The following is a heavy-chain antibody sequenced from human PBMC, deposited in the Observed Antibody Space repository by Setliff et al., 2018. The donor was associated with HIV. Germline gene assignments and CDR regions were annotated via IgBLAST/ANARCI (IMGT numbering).Heavy chain of an antibody. CDR2: VDPEDGET. CDR3: ATLLNSELLDY. D-gene: IGHD1-7*01. J-gene: IGHJ4*02. CDR1: GYSFTDYY. V-gene: IGHV1-69-2*01. Sequence: ASVKVSCKASGYSFTDYYMHWVRQAPGKGLEWMGRVDPEDGETIYAEKFQGRVTLTADTSTDTAYMELSSLRSEDTAMYYCATLLNSELLDYWGQGTLVTVPQ.